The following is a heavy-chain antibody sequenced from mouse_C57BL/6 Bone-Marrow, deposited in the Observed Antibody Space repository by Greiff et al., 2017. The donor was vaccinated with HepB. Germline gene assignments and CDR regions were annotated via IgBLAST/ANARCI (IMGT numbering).Heavy chain of an antibody. Sequence: VQLQQSGAELARPGASVKMSCKASGYTFTSYTMHWVKQRPVQGLEWIGYINPSSGYTKYNQKFKDKATLTADKSSSTAYMQLSSLTSEDSAVYYCARKGVHWYFDVWGTGTTVTVSS. V-gene: IGHV1-4*01. CDR1: GYTFTSYT. J-gene: IGHJ1*03. CDR3: ARKGVHWYFDV. CDR2: INPSSGYT.